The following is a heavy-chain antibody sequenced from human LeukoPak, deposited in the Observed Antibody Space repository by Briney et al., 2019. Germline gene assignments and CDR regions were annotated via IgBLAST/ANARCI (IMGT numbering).Heavy chain of an antibody. CDR1: GYSFSNYW. Sequence: RGESLQMSCKGSGYSFSNYWIAWVRQMPGKGLEWMGIIFPGDTDTKYSPSFQGQVTISADKSINTAYLQWSSLTASDTAIYYCARLTDYYDSSGYYRNYNWFVPWGQGTLVTVSS. CDR2: IFPGDTDT. J-gene: IGHJ5*02. CDR3: ARLTDYYDSSGYYRNYNWFVP. V-gene: IGHV5-51*01. D-gene: IGHD3-22*01.